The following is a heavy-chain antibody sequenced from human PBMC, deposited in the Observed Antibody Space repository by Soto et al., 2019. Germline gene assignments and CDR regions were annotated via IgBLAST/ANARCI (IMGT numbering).Heavy chain of an antibody. CDR3: TRLVPAAKDADY. V-gene: IGHV3-73*02. CDR2: IRSKANSYAT. CDR1: GFTFSGSA. J-gene: IGHJ4*02. D-gene: IGHD2-2*01. Sequence: EVQLVESGGGLVQPGGSLKLSCAASGFTFSGSAMHWVRQASGKGLEWVGRIRSKANSYATAYAASVKGRFTISRDDSKNTAYLQMNSLKTEDTAVYYCTRLVPAAKDADYWGQGTLVTVSS.